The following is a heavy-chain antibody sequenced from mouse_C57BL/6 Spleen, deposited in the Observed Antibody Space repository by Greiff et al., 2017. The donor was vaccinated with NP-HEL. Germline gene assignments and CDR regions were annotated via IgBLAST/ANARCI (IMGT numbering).Heavy chain of an antibody. CDR2: IHPNSGST. V-gene: IGHV1-64*01. J-gene: IGHJ2*01. CDR1: GYTFTSYW. Sequence: VKLQESGAELVKPGASVKLSCKASGYTFTSYWMHWVKQRPGQGLEWIGMIHPNSGSTNYNEKFKSKATLTVDKSSSTAYMQLSSLTSEDSAVYYCARDYGSTLDYWGQGTTLTVSS. CDR3: ARDYGSTLDY. D-gene: IGHD1-1*01.